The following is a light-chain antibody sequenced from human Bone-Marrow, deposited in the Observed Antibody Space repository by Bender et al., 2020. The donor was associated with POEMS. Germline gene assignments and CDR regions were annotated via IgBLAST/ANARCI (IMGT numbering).Light chain of an antibody. Sequence: SYELTQPPSVSVAPGQTASITCGGDNLETKSVHWYQRKPGQAPVLVVYDDSDRPLGIPERFSGSNSGNTATLTISGVEAGDEADYYCQVWDTGNDHYVFGSGTKVTVL. CDR2: DDS. CDR1: NLETKS. CDR3: QVWDTGNDHYV. V-gene: IGLV3-21*02. J-gene: IGLJ1*01.